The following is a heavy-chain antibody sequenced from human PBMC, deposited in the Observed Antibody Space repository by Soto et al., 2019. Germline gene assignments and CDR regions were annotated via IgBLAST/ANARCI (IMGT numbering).Heavy chain of an antibody. CDR3: ARHYDFWSGYPHSHFDY. V-gene: IGHV1-18*01. CDR1: GYTFSSHG. CDR2: ISAYNGNT. J-gene: IGHJ4*02. D-gene: IGHD3-3*01. Sequence: SVKVSCKASGYTFSSHGISWVRQAPGQGLEWMGWISAYNGNTNYAQKLQGRVTMTTDTSTSTAYMELRSLRSDDTAVYYCARHYDFWSGYPHSHFDYWGQGTLVTVSS.